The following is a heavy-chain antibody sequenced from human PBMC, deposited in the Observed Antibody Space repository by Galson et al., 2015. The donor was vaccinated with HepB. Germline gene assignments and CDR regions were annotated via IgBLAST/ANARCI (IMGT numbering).Heavy chain of an antibody. CDR3: AKGGGSGYYCSLDY. Sequence: SLRLSCAASGFTFDDYAMHWVRQAPGKGLEWVSGISWSSGSIGYADSVKGRFTISRDNAKNSLYLQMDSLRAEDTALYYCAKGGGSGYYCSLDYWGQGTLVTVPS. CDR1: GFTFDDYA. CDR2: ISWSSGSI. D-gene: IGHD3-22*01. J-gene: IGHJ4*02. V-gene: IGHV3-9*01.